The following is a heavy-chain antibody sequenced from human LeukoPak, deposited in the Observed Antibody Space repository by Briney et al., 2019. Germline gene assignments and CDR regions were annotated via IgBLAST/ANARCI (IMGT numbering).Heavy chain of an antibody. CDR1: GYTFTSYG. CDR3: ARDLQGAWSGYWYYYYMDV. Sequence: GASVKISCKASGYTFTSYGISWVRQAPGQGLEWMGWISAYNGNTNYAQKLQGRVTMTTDTSTSAAYMELRSLRSDDTAVYYCARDLQGAWSGYWYYYYMDVWGKGTTVTVTS. CDR2: ISAYNGNT. V-gene: IGHV1-18*01. D-gene: IGHD3-3*01. J-gene: IGHJ6*03.